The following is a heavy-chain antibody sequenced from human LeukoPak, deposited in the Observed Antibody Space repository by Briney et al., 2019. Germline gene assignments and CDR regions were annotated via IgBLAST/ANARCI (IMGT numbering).Heavy chain of an antibody. D-gene: IGHD4-11*01. CDR1: GYTFTSYG. CDR3: ARATPFTTDHDY. J-gene: IGHJ4*02. CDR2: ISAYNGNT. V-gene: IGHV1-18*01. Sequence: ASVKVSCKASGYTFTSYGISWVRQAPGQGLEWMGWISAYNGNTNYAQKFQGRVTMTTDTSTSTAYMELRSLRSDDTAVYYCARATPFTTDHDYWGQGTLVTVSS.